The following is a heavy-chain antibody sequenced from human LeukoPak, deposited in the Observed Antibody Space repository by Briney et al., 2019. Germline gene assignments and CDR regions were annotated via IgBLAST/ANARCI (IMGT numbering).Heavy chain of an antibody. J-gene: IGHJ1*01. CDR1: GFTFNSYS. Sequence: GGSLRLSCAASGFTFNSYSMNWDRQAPGKGLARVGFIRIKAYSGTTEYAASVKGRFTISRDNSKSIAYLQMNSLKTEDTAVYYCTRDRRWFGSESFFQHWGQGTLVTVSS. D-gene: IGHD3-10*01. CDR2: IRIKAYSGTT. V-gene: IGHV3-49*04. CDR3: TRDRRWFGSESFFQH.